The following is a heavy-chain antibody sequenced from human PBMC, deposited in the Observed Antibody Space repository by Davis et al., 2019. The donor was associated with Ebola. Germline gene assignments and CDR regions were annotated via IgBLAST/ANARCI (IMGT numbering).Heavy chain of an antibody. J-gene: IGHJ6*02. CDR2: IIPMLGIA. V-gene: IGHV1-69*02. D-gene: IGHD5-24*01. CDR1: GGTFSSYT. Sequence: AASVKVSCKASGGTFSSYTISWVRLAPGQGLEWMGRIIPMLGIANYAQKFQGRVTITADISTTAYMELSSLRSEDTAVYYCARARDMATIGDYGMDVWGQGTTVTVSS. CDR3: ARARDMATIGDYGMDV.